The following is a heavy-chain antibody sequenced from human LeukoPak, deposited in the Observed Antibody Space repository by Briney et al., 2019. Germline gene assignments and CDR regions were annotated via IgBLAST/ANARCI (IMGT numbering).Heavy chain of an antibody. CDR2: IYYSGST. Sequence: WVRQPPGKGLEWIGSIYYSGSTYYNPSLKSRVTISVDTSKNQFSLKLSSVTAADSAVYYCARGGVTTRGLFDYWGQGTLVTVSS. CDR3: ARGGVTTRGLFDY. V-gene: IGHV4-39*01. D-gene: IGHD4-11*01. J-gene: IGHJ4*02.